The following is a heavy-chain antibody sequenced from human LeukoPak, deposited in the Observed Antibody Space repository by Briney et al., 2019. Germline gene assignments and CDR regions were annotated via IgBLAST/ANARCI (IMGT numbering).Heavy chain of an antibody. CDR1: GFTFSDYY. D-gene: IGHD4-17*01. V-gene: IGHV3-11*01. CDR2: ISSSGSTI. J-gene: IGHJ4*02. Sequence: GGSLRLSCAASGFTFSDYYMSWIRQAPGKGLEWVSYISSSGSTIYYADSVKGRFTISRDNAKNSLYLQMNSLRAEDTAVYYCARSRASYGDRLRAFDYWGQGTLVTVSS. CDR3: ARSRASYGDRLRAFDY.